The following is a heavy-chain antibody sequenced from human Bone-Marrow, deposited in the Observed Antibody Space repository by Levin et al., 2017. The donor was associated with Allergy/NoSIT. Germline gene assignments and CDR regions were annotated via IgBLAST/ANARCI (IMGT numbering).Heavy chain of an antibody. CDR3: AKDLVPYCRSLTCYLGGYGMDV. D-gene: IGHD2-2*01. J-gene: IGHJ6*02. V-gene: IGHV3-30*18. CDR1: GFAFSNYG. CDR2: MSYDGTNK. Sequence: GESLKISCAASGFAFSNYGIHWVRQAPGKGLEWVAVMSYDGTNKYYADSVKGRFSISRDNSRYTVYLQMNSLRVGDTAVYYCAKDLVPYCRSLTCYLGGYGMDVWGQGTKVTVSS.